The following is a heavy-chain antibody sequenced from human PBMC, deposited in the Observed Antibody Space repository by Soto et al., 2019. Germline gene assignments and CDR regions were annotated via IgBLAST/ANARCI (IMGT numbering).Heavy chain of an antibody. J-gene: IGHJ4*02. Sequence: QVQLQESGPGLVKPSETLSLTCTVSGGSISSYYWSWIRQPPGKGLEWIGYIYYSGTPNYNPSLKSPVTIPVDTSKHQFSLKLTSVPAADTAVYYCASSIAAAGPFDYGGQGTLVTVSS. CDR2: IYYSGTP. CDR1: GGSISSYY. V-gene: IGHV4-59*01. D-gene: IGHD6-13*01. CDR3: ASSIAAAGPFDY.